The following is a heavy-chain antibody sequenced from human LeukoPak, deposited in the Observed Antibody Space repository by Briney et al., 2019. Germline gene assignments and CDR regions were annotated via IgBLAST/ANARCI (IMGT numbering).Heavy chain of an antibody. V-gene: IGHV4-4*07. J-gene: IGHJ4*02. CDR2: IYTGGST. Sequence: PSETLSLTCTVSGGSISSYYWNWIRQPAGKGLEGVGRIYTGGSTNYNPSLKIRVTMSVDTSKNQFSLKLSSVTAADTAVYYCAREEMATIDYWGQGTLVTVSS. CDR3: AREEMATIDY. D-gene: IGHD5-24*01. CDR1: GGSISSYY.